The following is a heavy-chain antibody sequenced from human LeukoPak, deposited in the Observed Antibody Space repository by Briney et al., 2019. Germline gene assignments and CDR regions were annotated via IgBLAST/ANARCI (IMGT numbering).Heavy chain of an antibody. D-gene: IGHD5-18*01. CDR1: GFTFDDYA. Sequence: GGSLRLSCAASGFTFDDYAMHWVRQAPGKGLEWVSLITGDGGIAYYADSVKGRFTISRDNSKNSLYLQMNGLRTEDTALYYCAKVYSGDWYFALWGRGSLVTVSS. CDR2: ITGDGGIA. V-gene: IGHV3-43*02. CDR3: AKVYSGDWYFAL. J-gene: IGHJ2*01.